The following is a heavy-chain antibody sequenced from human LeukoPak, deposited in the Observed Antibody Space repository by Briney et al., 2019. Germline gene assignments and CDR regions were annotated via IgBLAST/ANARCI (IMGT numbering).Heavy chain of an antibody. D-gene: IGHD6-13*01. CDR3: ASGYSWPLGFDY. CDR2: ISSSGSTI. V-gene: IGHV3-11*04. Sequence: GGSLRLSXAASGFTFSDYYMSWIGQTPGKGLEWLSYISSSGSTIYYADSVKGRFTISRDNARNSLYLQMNSLRAEDTAVYYCASGYSWPLGFDYWGQGTLVTVSS. CDR1: GFTFSDYY. J-gene: IGHJ4*02.